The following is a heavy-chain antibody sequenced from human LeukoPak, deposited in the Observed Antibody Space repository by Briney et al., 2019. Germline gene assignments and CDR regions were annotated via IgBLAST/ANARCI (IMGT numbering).Heavy chain of an antibody. CDR1: GGSISSYY. CDR2: IYTSGST. Sequence: PSETLSLTCTVSGGSISSYYWSWIRQPAGKGLEWIGRIYTSGSTNYNPSLKSRVTMSVDTSKNQFSLKLSSVTAADTAVYYCARDQRGYCSSTSCYSVYYYYYYMDVWGKGTTVTVSS. J-gene: IGHJ6*03. D-gene: IGHD2-2*01. CDR3: ARDQRGYCSSTSCYSVYYYYYYMDV. V-gene: IGHV4-4*07.